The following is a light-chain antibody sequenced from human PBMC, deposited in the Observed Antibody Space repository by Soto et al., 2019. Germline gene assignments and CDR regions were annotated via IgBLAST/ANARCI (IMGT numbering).Light chain of an antibody. J-gene: IGKJ1*01. CDR3: QQYNHWLT. CDR2: GAS. Sequence: EIVMTQSPATMSVSPGERATLSCRASQSVSTNLVWYQQKPGQAPRLLIYGASTRATGVPGKFTGTGSGTEFTLTISSLQSEDSAVYYCQQYNHWLTFGKGTKVEI. V-gene: IGKV3-15*01. CDR1: QSVSTN.